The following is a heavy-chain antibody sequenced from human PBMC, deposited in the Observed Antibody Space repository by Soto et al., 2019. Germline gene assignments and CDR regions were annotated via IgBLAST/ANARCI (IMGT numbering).Heavy chain of an antibody. V-gene: IGHV3-72*01. CDR1: GFTFSDHY. Sequence: EVQLVESGGGLVEPGGSLRLSCAASGFTFSDHYMDWVRQAPGKGLEWIGRVRNKANSYTTEYAASVRGRFTVSRDDSKNSLYLQMNSLKTEDTAMYYCVRNLASGGTYYFDYWARGPWSPSPQ. CDR3: VRNLASGGTYYFDY. J-gene: IGHJ4*02. D-gene: IGHD2-15*01. CDR2: VRNKANSYTT.